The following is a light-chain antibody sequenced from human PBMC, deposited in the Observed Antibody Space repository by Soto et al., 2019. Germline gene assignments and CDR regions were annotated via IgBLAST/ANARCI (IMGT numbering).Light chain of an antibody. V-gene: IGKV1-12*01. CDR1: QAVSTW. CDR3: QQGASFPRT. J-gene: IGKJ4*01. Sequence: DIQMTQSPSSVSASVGDTVTITCRASQAVSTWLAWYQQKPGGAPKLLIYAASTLQSGVPSRFSGSGSGTDFTLTIRSLQPEDFATSYCQQGASFPRTFGGWPKVDIK. CDR2: AAS.